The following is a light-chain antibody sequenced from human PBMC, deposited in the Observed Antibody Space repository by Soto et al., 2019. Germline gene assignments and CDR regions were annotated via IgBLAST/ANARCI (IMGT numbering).Light chain of an antibody. CDR3: QQSYNTPALT. Sequence: DFQMTQSPSSLSASVGDRVTITCRASQSISGYLNWYQQKPGKAPKLLIYAASSLQSGVPSRFSGSGSGTDFTLTISSLQPEDFATYYCQQSYNTPALTFGGGTKVDIK. CDR1: QSISGY. V-gene: IGKV1-39*01. J-gene: IGKJ4*01. CDR2: AAS.